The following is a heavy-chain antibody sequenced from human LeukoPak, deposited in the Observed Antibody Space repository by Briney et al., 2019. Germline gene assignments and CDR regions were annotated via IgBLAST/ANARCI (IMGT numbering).Heavy chain of an antibody. CDR3: ARGYPSSIAVAVGGWTFDY. J-gene: IGHJ4*02. Sequence: AGGSLRLSCAASGFTFSSYAMHWVRQPPGKGLEWIGEINHSGSTNYNPSLKSRVTISVDTSKNQFSLKLSSVTAADTAVYYCARGYPSSIAVAVGGWTFDYWGQGTLVTVSS. D-gene: IGHD6-19*01. CDR1: GFTFSSYA. CDR2: INHSGST. V-gene: IGHV4-34*01.